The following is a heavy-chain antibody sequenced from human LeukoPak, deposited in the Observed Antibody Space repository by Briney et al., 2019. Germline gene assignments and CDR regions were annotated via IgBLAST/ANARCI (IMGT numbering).Heavy chain of an antibody. CDR3: ARVTLGFGEFDY. D-gene: IGHD3-10*01. J-gene: IGHJ4*02. Sequence: ASVKVSCKASGYTFTSYGISWVRQAPGQGLEWMGWISAYNGNTNYAQKFQGRVTITTDESTSTAYMELSSLRSEDTAVYYCARVTLGFGEFDYWGQGTLVTVSS. CDR2: ISAYNGNT. V-gene: IGHV1-18*01. CDR1: GYTFTSYG.